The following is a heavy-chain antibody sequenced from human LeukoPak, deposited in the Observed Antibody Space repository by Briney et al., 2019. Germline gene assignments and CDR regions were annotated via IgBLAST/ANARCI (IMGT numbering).Heavy chain of an antibody. Sequence: PGGSLRLSCAASGFTFSTSSINWVRQAPGKGLEWVSSITSSSDIYYADSVKGRFTISRDNAKNSLYLQMNSLRAEDTAVYYCARTPGDLWSSHDYWGQGTLVTVSA. D-gene: IGHD4-17*01. CDR3: ARTPGDLWSSHDY. CDR1: GFTFSTSS. CDR2: ITSSSDI. J-gene: IGHJ4*02. V-gene: IGHV3-21*01.